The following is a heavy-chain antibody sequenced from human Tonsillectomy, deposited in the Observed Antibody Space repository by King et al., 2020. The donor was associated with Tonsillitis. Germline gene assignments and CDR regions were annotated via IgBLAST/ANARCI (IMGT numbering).Heavy chain of an antibody. Sequence: VQLVESGGGVVQPGRSLRLSCAASGFTFSSYGMHWVRQAPGKGLEGVAVIWYDGSNKYYADSMKGRFTISRDNSKNTLYLQMNSLRAEDTAVYHCVDYYMDVWGKGTTVTVSS. J-gene: IGHJ6*03. CDR2: IWYDGSNK. CDR3: VDYYMDV. V-gene: IGHV3-33*08. CDR1: GFTFSSYG.